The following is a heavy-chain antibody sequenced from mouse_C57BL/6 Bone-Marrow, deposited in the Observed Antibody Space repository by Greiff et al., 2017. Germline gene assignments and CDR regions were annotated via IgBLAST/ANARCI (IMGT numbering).Heavy chain of an antibody. V-gene: IGHV2-2*01. Sequence: VQLQQSGPGLVQPSQSLSITCTVSGFSLTSYGVHWVRQSPGKGLEWLGVIWSGGSTDYNAAFISRLSISKDNSKSQVFFKMNSLQADDTAIYYCARNWGYGSSYELCWYFDVWGTGTTVTVSS. J-gene: IGHJ1*03. CDR3: ARNWGYGSSYELCWYFDV. D-gene: IGHD1-1*01. CDR2: IWSGGST. CDR1: GFSLTSYG.